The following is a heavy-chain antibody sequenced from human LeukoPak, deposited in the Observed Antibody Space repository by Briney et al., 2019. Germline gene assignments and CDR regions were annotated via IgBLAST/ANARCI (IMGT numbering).Heavy chain of an antibody. V-gene: IGHV5-51*01. CDR1: GYSFSSYW. CDR2: IYPGDSDT. CDR3: ARRDYYGSSGYYYAY. J-gene: IGHJ4*02. Sequence: GESLKISCQGSGYSFSSYWIGWVRQMPVKGLEWMGIIYPGDSDTRYSPSFQGQVTISADKSISTAYLQWSSLKASDTAMYYCARRDYYGSSGYYYAYWGQGTLVTVSS. D-gene: IGHD3-22*01.